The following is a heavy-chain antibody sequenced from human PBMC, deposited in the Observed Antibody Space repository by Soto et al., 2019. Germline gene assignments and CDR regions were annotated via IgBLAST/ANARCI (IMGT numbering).Heavy chain of an antibody. V-gene: IGHV1-2*04. Sequence: ASVKVSCKASGYTFTGYYMHWVRQAPGQGLEWMGWINPNSGGTNYAQKFQGWVTMTRDTSISTAYMELSRLRSDDTAVYYCARDAAASGGDAFDIWGQGTMVTVSS. CDR2: INPNSGGT. CDR3: ARDAAASGGDAFDI. CDR1: GYTFTGYY. J-gene: IGHJ3*02. D-gene: IGHD6-25*01.